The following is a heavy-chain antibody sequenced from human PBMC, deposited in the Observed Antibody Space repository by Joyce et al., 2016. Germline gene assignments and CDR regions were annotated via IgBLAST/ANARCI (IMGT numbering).Heavy chain of an antibody. CDR2: KSYDGIYK. CDR1: GLTLSNYG. CDR3: AKILTATYSSGWFLDY. D-gene: IGHD6-25*01. V-gene: IGHV3-30*18. Sequence: QVQLVESGGGVVQPGRSLSLSCAASGLTLSNYGVHWVRQAPGKGLEWVAVKSYDGIYKYYADSVKGRFTISRDNSKNTVFLEMNSLRAEDTAVYYCAKILTATYSSGWFLDYWGQGTLVTVSS. J-gene: IGHJ4*02.